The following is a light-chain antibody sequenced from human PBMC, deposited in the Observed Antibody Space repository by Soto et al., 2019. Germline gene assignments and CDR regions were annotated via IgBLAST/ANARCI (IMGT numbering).Light chain of an antibody. J-gene: IGLJ1*01. V-gene: IGLV2-11*01. Sequence: LTQPRSVSGSPGQSVTISCTGTSSDVCAYNYVSWYQQHPGKAPKFMIFDVYNRPSGVPDRFSGSKSGTTASLTISGLQAEDEADYYCCSYAGTYAYVVGTGTKVTVL. CDR3: CSYAGTYAYV. CDR2: DVY. CDR1: SSDVCAYNY.